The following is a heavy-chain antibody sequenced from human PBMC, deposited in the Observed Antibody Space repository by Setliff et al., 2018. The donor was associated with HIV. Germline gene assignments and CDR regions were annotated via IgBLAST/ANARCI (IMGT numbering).Heavy chain of an antibody. J-gene: IGHJ3*02. CDR3: ARRGGYGSPLRI. Sequence: PSETLSLTCTVSGGSISNTNYYWSWIRQPPGKGLEWIGYIYYSGSTNYNPSLKSRVTISVDTSKNQFSLNLSSVTAADTAVYYCARRGGYGSPLRIWGQGTKVTVSS. CDR1: GGSISNTNYY. V-gene: IGHV4-61*05. D-gene: IGHD6-13*01. CDR2: IYYSGST.